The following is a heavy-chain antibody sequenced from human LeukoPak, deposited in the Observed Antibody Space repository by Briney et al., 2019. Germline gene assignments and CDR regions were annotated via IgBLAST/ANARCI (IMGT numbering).Heavy chain of an antibody. CDR1: GFTFTSYW. CDR3: ARRPGYMDV. CDR2: IKQDGSEK. J-gene: IGHJ6*03. V-gene: IGHV3-7*01. Sequence: GGSLRLSCAASGFTFTSYWMSWVRQAPGQGLEWVANIKQDGSEKYYVHSVKGRVTISRDNAKNSLYLQMNSLRAEDTAVSYCARRPGYMDVWGKGTTVTISS.